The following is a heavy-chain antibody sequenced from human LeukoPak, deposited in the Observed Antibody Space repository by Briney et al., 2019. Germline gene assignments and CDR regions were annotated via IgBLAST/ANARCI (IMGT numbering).Heavy chain of an antibody. Sequence: QTGGSLRLSCAASGFTFSNYWMHWVRQAPGKGLVWVSRISSDGSNTTYADSVKGRFTISRDNAKNSLYPQMNSLRAEDTAVYYCASGFDSRFFDKWGQGTLVTVSP. J-gene: IGHJ4*02. CDR3: ASGFDSRFFDK. V-gene: IGHV3-74*01. CDR1: GFTFSNYW. D-gene: IGHD3-22*01. CDR2: ISSDGSNT.